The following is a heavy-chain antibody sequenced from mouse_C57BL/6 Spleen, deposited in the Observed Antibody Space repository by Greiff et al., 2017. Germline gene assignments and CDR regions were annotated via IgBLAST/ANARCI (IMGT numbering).Heavy chain of an antibody. CDR3: ARVRDYDYDEDYFDY. V-gene: IGHV1-59*01. CDR1: GYTFTSYW. D-gene: IGHD2-4*01. Sequence: VQLQQPGAELVRPGTSVKLSCKASGYTFTSYWMHWVKQRPGQGLEWIGLIDPSDSYTNYNQKFKGKATLTVDTSSSTAYMQLSSLTSEDSAVYYCARVRDYDYDEDYFDYWGQGTTLTVSS. J-gene: IGHJ2*01. CDR2: IDPSDSYT.